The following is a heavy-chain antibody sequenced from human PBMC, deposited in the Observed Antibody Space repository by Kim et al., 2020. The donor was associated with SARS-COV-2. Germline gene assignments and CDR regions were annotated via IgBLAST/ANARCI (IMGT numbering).Heavy chain of an antibody. V-gene: IGHV1-18*01. Sequence: ASVKVSCKASGYTFTSYGISWVRQAPGQGLEWMGWISAYNGNTNYAQKLQGRVTMTTDTSTSTAYMELRSLRSDDTAVYYCARDREGSPPSPHFDYWGQGTLVTVSS. CDR2: ISAYNGNT. CDR1: GYTFTSYG. J-gene: IGHJ4*02. CDR3: ARDREGSPPSPHFDY.